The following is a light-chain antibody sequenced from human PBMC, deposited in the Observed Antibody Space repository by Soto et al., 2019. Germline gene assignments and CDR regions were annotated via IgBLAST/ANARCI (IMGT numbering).Light chain of an antibody. CDR2: GAS. Sequence: EIVLTQSPGTLSLSPGERATLSCRASQSVSSSYLAWYQQKPGQAPRLLIYGASRRATGIPDRFSGSGSGTDFTLTISRLEPEDFAVYYCQQYGSSPPVITFGQGTRLEIK. J-gene: IGKJ5*01. CDR3: QQYGSSPPVIT. CDR1: QSVSSSY. V-gene: IGKV3-20*01.